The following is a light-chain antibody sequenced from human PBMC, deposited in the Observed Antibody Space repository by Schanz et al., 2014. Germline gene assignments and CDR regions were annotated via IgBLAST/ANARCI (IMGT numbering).Light chain of an antibody. CDR1: QSVFYDSNEKNY. Sequence: DIVMTQSPDSLAVSLGERATIHCRSSQSVFYDSNEKNYLAWYQQKPGQPPKLLIYWASTRESGVPDRFSGSGSGTDFTLTISSLQAEDVAVYYCQQYYSTPWTFGQGTKVEIK. CDR3: QQYYSTPWT. CDR2: WAS. J-gene: IGKJ1*01. V-gene: IGKV4-1*01.